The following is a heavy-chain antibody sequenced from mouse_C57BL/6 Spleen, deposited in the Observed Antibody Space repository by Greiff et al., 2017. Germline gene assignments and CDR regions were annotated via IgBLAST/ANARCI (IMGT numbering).Heavy chain of an antibody. CDR1: GYTFTSYW. D-gene: IGHD1-1*01. CDR2: INPSNGGT. V-gene: IGHV1-53*01. J-gene: IGHJ2*01. Sequence: VQLQQPGTELVKPGASVKLSCKASGYTFTSYWMHWVKQRPGQGLEWIGNINPSNGGTNYNEKFKSKATLTVDKSSSTAYMQRSSLISEDAAVYYCARAYYYGSLDYWGQGTTLTVSS. CDR3: ARAYYYGSLDY.